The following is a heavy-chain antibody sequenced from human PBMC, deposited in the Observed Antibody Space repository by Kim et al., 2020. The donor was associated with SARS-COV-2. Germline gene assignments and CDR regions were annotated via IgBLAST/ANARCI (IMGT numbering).Heavy chain of an antibody. V-gene: IGHV3-23*01. J-gene: IGHJ6*02. CDR1: GFTFSSYA. CDR2: ISGSGGST. D-gene: IGHD5-12*01. Sequence: GGSLRLSCAASGFTFSSYAMSWVRQAPGKGLEWVSAISGSGGSTYYADSVKGRFTISRDNSKNTLYLQMNSLRAEDTAVYYCAKRGGYDYYYYYYGIDVWGQGTTVTVSS. CDR3: AKRGGYDYYYYYYGIDV.